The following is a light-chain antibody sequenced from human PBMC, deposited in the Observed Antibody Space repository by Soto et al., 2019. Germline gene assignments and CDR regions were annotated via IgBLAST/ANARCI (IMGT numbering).Light chain of an antibody. CDR1: QSVSSY. Sequence: EIVLTQSPATLSLSPGERATLSCRASQSVSSYLAWYQQKPGQAPRLLIYDASNRATGIPARFSGSGSGTDFNLTISSLEPEDFAVSYCQQRSNWPLFTFGPGTKVDIK. CDR2: DAS. J-gene: IGKJ3*01. V-gene: IGKV3-11*01. CDR3: QQRSNWPLFT.